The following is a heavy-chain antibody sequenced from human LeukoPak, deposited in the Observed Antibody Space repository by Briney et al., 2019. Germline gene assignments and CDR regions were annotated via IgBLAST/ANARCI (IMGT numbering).Heavy chain of an antibody. V-gene: IGHV3-23*01. CDR2: LTGSSATA. J-gene: IGHJ3*02. CDR3: ATGAAGTRFLDSLEI. CDR1: GFSLRNYG. Sequence: GGSLRLSCAASGFSLRNYGVNWVRQAPGKGLEWVSGLTGSSATAYHAGSVKGRFTTSRDDSKNTVYLQMNSLRAEDTAVYYCATGAAGTRFLDSLEIWGQGTMVTVSS. D-gene: IGHD1-1*01.